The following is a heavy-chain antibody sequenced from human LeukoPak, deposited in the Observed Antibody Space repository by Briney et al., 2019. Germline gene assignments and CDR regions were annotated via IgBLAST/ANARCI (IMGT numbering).Heavy chain of an antibody. CDR1: GFTFSSYA. Sequence: PGGSLRLSCAASGFTFSSYAMSWVRQAPGKGLEWVSAISGSGGSTYYADSVKGRFTISRDNSKNTLYLQMNSLRAEDTAVYYCARDPAIQIWLSAYYFDYWGRGTLVTVSS. CDR2: ISGSGGST. V-gene: IGHV3-23*01. D-gene: IGHD5-18*01. J-gene: IGHJ4*02. CDR3: ARDPAIQIWLSAYYFDY.